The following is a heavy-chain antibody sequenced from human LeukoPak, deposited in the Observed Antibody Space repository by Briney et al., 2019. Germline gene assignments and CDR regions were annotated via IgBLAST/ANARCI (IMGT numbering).Heavy chain of an antibody. V-gene: IGHV4-34*01. CDR1: GGSFSDSY. J-gene: IGHJ4*02. CDR2: INHSGST. Sequence: SETLSLTCAVYGGSFSDSYWSWIRQPPGKGLEWIGEINHSGSTNYNPSLKSRVTISVDTSKNQFSLKLSSVTAADTAVYYCARGNHPGDYGDYEERMSDYWGQGTLVTVSS. CDR3: ARGNHPGDYGDYEERMSDY. D-gene: IGHD4-17*01.